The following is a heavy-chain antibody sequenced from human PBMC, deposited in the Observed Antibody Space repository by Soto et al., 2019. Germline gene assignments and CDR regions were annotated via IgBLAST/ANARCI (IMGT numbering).Heavy chain of an antibody. D-gene: IGHD1-1*01. CDR2: IYPNDFDT. Sequence: EVQLVRSGAEVKKPGESLRISCKGSGYTFASYWIAWVRQMPGKGLEWMGIIYPNDFDTKYSPSFQGQVTISADKSISTAYLQWDSLRASDTAMYYCATQSATSPTYHYYEMDVWGQLTLVTVSS. J-gene: IGHJ6*02. V-gene: IGHV5-51*01. CDR3: ATQSATSPTYHYYEMDV. CDR1: GYTFASYW.